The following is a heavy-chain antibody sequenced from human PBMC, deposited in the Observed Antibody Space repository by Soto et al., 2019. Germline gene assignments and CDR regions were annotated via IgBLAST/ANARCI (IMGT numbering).Heavy chain of an antibody. CDR2: IYHSGST. CDR1: GGSISSGGYS. V-gene: IGHV4-30-2*01. CDR3: ARDQNCGGDCYSYGMDV. Sequence: QLQLQESGSGLVKPSQTLSLTCAVSGGSISSGGYSWSWIRQPPGKGLEWIGYIYHSGSTYYNPSLKSRVTISVDRSKDQFSLKLSSVTAADTAVYYCARDQNCGGDCYSYGMDVWGQGTTVTVSS. D-gene: IGHD2-21*02. J-gene: IGHJ6*02.